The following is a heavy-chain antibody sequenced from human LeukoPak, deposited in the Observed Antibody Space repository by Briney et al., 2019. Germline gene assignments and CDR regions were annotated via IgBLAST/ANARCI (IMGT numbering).Heavy chain of an antibody. J-gene: IGHJ4*02. CDR1: GGSIGSYY. V-gene: IGHV4-59*01. CDR3: ARPSRDGYRYTFDY. D-gene: IGHD5-24*01. CDR2: IYNSGST. Sequence: SETLCLTCTVSGGSIGSYYWSWIRQPPGKGLEWIGYIYNSGSTNYSPSLKSRVSISVDTPKNQFSLRLSSVTAADTAVYYCARPSRDGYRYTFDYWGQGILVTVSS.